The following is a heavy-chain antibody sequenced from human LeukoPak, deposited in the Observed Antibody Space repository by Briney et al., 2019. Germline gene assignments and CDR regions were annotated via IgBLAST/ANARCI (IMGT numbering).Heavy chain of an antibody. J-gene: IGHJ4*02. V-gene: IGHV4-34*01. D-gene: IGHD5-18*01. CDR3: ATAHVDTVMVDY. Sequence: PSETLSLTCAVYGGSFSGYYWSWIRQPPGKGLEWIGEINHSGSTNYNPSLKSRVTISVDTSKNRFSLKLTSVTAADTGIYYCATAHVDTVMVDYWGQGTLVTVSA. CDR2: INHSGST. CDR1: GGSFSGYY.